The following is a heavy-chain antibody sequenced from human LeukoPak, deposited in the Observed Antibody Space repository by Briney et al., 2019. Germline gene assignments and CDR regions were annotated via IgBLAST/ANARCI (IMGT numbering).Heavy chain of an antibody. CDR1: GFTFSSYE. CDR3: ASGLGGRYCGGGCYSAFDI. CDR2: ISSSGSTI. J-gene: IGHJ3*02. V-gene: IGHV3-48*03. D-gene: IGHD2-21*02. Sequence: GGSLRLSCAASGFTFSSYEMNWVRQAPGKGLEWVSYISSSGSTIYYADSVKGRFTISRDNAKNSLYLQMSSLRAEDTAVYYCASGLGGRYCGGGCYSAFDIWGQGTMVTVSS.